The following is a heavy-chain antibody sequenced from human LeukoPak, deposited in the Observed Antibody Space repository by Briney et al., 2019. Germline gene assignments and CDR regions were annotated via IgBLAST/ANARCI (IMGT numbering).Heavy chain of an antibody. Sequence: SETLSLTCSVSGGSISGYYWSCIRQPPGKGLEWIGYIYSSGSTNYNPSLKSRVTISVDTSKNQFSLKLSSVTAADTAVYYCARGGLENGYHSNDGFDIWGQGTMVTVSS. CDR2: IYSSGST. J-gene: IGHJ3*02. V-gene: IGHV4-59*01. CDR1: GGSISGYY. CDR3: ARGGLENGYHSNDGFDI. D-gene: IGHD3-22*01.